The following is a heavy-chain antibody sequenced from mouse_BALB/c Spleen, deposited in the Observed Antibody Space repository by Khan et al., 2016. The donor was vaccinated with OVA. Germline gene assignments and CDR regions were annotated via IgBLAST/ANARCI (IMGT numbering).Heavy chain of an antibody. Sequence: QVQLKQSGPGLAAPSQSLSITCTISGFSLTNYGVHWVRQPPGKGLEWLVVIWNDGTTTYNSALKSKLTIPKDNSQHQVFLKMKRLQTEDTAIYFCSRQPYYHYNIMDYWGQGTSVTVSS. CDR2: IWNDGTT. CDR1: GFSLTNYG. J-gene: IGHJ4*01. CDR3: SRQPYYHYNIMDY. D-gene: IGHD2-10*01. V-gene: IGHV2-6-1*01.